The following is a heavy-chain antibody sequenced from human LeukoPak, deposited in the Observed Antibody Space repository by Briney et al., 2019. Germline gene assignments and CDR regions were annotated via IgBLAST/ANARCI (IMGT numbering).Heavy chain of an antibody. CDR2: INPDGSST. CDR3: ARDVTGDWVR. CDR1: GFSLSGYW. J-gene: IGHJ4*02. Sequence: GGSLRLSCAASGFSLSGYWMHWVRQAPGKGLVWVSRINPDGSSTSYADSVKGRFTISRDNAKNTLDLQMNSLRVEDTTVYYCARDVTGDWVRWGQGTLVTVSS. V-gene: IGHV3-74*01. D-gene: IGHD7-27*01.